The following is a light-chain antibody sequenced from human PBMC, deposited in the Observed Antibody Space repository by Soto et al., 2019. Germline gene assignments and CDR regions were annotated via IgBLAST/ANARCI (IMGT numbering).Light chain of an antibody. CDR3: AAWDDTLDAQV. Sequence: QLVLTQSPSASGTTGQRVTISCSGSRSNIGRNFAYWYQHVPGTAPRLLIQRNNERPSGVPDRFSGSKSGTSVSLAISGLRSDDESTYYCAAWDDTLDAQVFGGGTQLTVL. CDR2: RNN. J-gene: IGLJ7*01. V-gene: IGLV1-47*01. CDR1: RSNIGRNF.